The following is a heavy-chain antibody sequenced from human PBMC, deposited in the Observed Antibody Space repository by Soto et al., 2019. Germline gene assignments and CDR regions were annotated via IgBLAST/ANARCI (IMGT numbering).Heavy chain of an antibody. D-gene: IGHD6-13*01. CDR2: IYPDDSET. J-gene: IGHJ4*02. Sequence: GESLKISCKGSGYIFSTYWIAWVRQMPGKGLEWMGIIYPDDSETRYGPSFQGQVTISADKSTSTAYLQWSSLKASDSAMYYCARQPGAAAGSDYWGLGTLVTSPQ. V-gene: IGHV5-51*01. CDR1: GYIFSTYW. CDR3: ARQPGAAAGSDY.